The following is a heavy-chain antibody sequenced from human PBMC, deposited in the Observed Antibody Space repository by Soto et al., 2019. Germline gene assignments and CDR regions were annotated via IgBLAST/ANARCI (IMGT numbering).Heavy chain of an antibody. V-gene: IGHV3-23*01. CDR2: ISGSGGST. J-gene: IGHJ4*02. CDR3: AKRSYYYDSSGYPDDY. Sequence: GGSLRLACAASGFTFISYAMIWVRQAPGKGLEWVSAISGSGGSTYYADSVKGRFTISRDNSKNTLYLQMNSLRAEDTAVYYCAKRSYYYDSSGYPDDYWGQGTLVTVSS. D-gene: IGHD3-22*01. CDR1: GFTFISYA.